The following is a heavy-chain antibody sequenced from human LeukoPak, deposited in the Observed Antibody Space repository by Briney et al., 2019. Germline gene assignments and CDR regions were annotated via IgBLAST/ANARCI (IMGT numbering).Heavy chain of an antibody. Sequence: GGSLRLSCAASGFSFSSYWMSWVRQAPGKGLEWVANIKQDGSEKYYVDSVKGRFTISRDNAKNSLYLQMNSLRAEDTALYYCAKDSGSYGGAFDIWGQGTMVTVSS. D-gene: IGHD1-26*01. CDR3: AKDSGSYGGAFDI. V-gene: IGHV3-7*03. J-gene: IGHJ3*02. CDR1: GFSFSSYW. CDR2: IKQDGSEK.